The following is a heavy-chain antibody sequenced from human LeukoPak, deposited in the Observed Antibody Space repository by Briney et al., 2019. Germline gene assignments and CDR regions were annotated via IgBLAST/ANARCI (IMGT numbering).Heavy chain of an antibody. D-gene: IGHD3-22*01. CDR3: ARLTYYYDSSGYYYIDYFDY. CDR2: ISAYNGNT. CDR1: GYTFTSYG. Sequence: GASVKVSCKASGYTFTSYGISWVRQAPGQGLEWMGWISAYNGNTNYAQKLQGRVTMTTDTSTSTAYMELRSLRSDDTAVYYCARLTYYYDSSGYYYIDYFDYWGQRTLVTVSS. V-gene: IGHV1-18*01. J-gene: IGHJ4*02.